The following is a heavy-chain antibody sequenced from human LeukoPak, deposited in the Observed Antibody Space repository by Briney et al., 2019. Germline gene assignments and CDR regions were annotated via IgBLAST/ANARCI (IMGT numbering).Heavy chain of an antibody. CDR1: GGSPSSGSYY. CDR2: IDTSGGT. J-gene: IGHJ5*02. CDR3: ARPRYGGYLT. V-gene: IGHV4-61*02. Sequence: PSETLSLSCTISGGSPSSGSYYWSWIRQPAGKGLEWIGRIDTSGGTNYNPSLKSRVPISVDTSKNQFSLKLSSVTAADTAVYYCARPRYGGYLTWGQGTLVTVSS. D-gene: IGHD5-12*01.